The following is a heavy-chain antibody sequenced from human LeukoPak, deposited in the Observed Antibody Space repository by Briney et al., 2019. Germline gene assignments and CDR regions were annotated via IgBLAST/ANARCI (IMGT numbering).Heavy chain of an antibody. V-gene: IGHV1-2*02. CDR2: INPNSGGT. J-gene: IGHJ3*02. D-gene: IGHD6-13*01. Sequence: ASVKVSCKASGYTFTAYCMHWVRQAPGQGPEWMGWINPNSGGTDYAQKFQGRVTMTRDTSISTAYMELSSLTSDDTAVYYCARDGIYSRNFDAFDIWGQGTMATVSS. CDR3: ARDGIYSRNFDAFDI. CDR1: GYTFTAYC.